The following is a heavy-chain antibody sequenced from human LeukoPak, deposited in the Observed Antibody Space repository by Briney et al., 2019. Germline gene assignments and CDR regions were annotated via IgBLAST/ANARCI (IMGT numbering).Heavy chain of an antibody. D-gene: IGHD2-2*01. Sequence: SGTLSLTCTVSGGSIGSSSYNWGWVGQPPGKGLVWIGTIYYSGSTYYNPSLKSRVTISVDTSKNQFSLKLSSVTAADTAVYYCARHGLGCCSTSCQGARFDPWGQGTLVTVSS. CDR2: IYYSGST. CDR1: GGSIGSSSYN. J-gene: IGHJ5*02. CDR3: ARHGLGCCSTSCQGARFDP. V-gene: IGHV4-39*01.